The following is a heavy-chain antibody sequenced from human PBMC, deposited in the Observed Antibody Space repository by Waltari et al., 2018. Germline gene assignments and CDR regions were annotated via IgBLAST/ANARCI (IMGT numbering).Heavy chain of an antibody. J-gene: IGHJ4*02. V-gene: IGHV4-34*01. CDR2: INHSGST. D-gene: IGHD6-13*01. CDR1: GGSFSGYY. Sequence: QVQLQQWGAGLLKPSETLSLTCAVYGGSFSGYYWSWIRQPPGKGLEWIREINHSGSTNYNPSLKSRVTISVDTSKNQFSLKLSSVTAADTAVYYCARGRDSTIAAADVYYFDYWGQGTLVTVSS. CDR3: ARGRDSTIAAADVYYFDY.